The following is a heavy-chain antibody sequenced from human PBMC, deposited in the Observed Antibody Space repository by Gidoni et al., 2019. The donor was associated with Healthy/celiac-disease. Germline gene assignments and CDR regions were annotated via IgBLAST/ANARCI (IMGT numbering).Heavy chain of an antibody. J-gene: IGHJ4*02. D-gene: IGHD3-22*01. CDR1: GGSFSGYY. Sequence: QVQLQQWGAGLLKPSETRSLTCAVYGGSFSGYYWSWIRQPPGKGLEWIGEINHSGSTNYNPSLKSRVTISVDTSKNQFSLKLSSVTAADTAVYYCARKDSSGYNYWGQGTLVTVSS. CDR3: ARKDSSGYNY. CDR2: INHSGST. V-gene: IGHV4-34*01.